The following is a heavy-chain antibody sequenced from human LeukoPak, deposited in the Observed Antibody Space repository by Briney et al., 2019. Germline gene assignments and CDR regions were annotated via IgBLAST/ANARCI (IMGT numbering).Heavy chain of an antibody. CDR3: ARDSGRPPTSFDY. J-gene: IGHJ4*02. CDR2: IIPILDLT. D-gene: IGHD1-1*01. CDR1: GYTFTSYG. Sequence: SVKVSCKASGYTFTSYGISWVRQAPGQGLEWMGRIIPILDLTKYAPKIQDRVTITADKSTSTAYMELNSLRSEGTAVYFCARDSGRPPTSFDYWGQGTLVTVSS. V-gene: IGHV1-69*04.